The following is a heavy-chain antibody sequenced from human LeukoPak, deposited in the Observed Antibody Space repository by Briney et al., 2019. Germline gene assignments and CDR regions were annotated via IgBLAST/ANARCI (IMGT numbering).Heavy chain of an antibody. CDR3: ASPYTHAPELGFGAFDL. J-gene: IGHJ3*01. Sequence: SETLSLTCTVSGGSIRSSSYYWGWIRQPPGKGLEWSGTIYYSGSTYYNPSLKSRLTISVDPSKNQFSLTLTSVTAADTAVYYCASPYTHAPELGFGAFDLWGQGAMVIVSS. V-gene: IGHV4-39*07. CDR1: GGSIRSSSYY. CDR2: IYYSGST. D-gene: IGHD1-26*01.